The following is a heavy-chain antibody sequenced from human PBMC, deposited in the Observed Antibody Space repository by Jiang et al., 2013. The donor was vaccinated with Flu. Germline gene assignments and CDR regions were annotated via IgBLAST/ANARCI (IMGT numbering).Heavy chain of an antibody. Sequence: AEVKKPGESLKISCKGSGYSFISYWIAWVRQMPGKGLEWMGIIYPGDSDTRYSPSFQGQVTISADKSISTAYLQWSSLKASDTAMYYCARLYGQQLTAYPRVGATNYYFDYWGQGTLVTVSS. CDR2: IYPGDSDT. J-gene: IGHJ4*02. V-gene: IGHV5-51*01. CDR1: GYSFISYW. CDR3: ARLYGQQLTAYPRVGATNYYFDY. D-gene: IGHD1-26*01.